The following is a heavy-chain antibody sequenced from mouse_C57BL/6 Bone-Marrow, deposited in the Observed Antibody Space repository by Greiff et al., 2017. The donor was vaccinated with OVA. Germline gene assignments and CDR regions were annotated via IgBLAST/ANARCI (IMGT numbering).Heavy chain of an antibody. CDR2: ISNLAYSI. D-gene: IGHD2-1*01. Sequence: EVQLQESGGGLVQPGGSLKLSCAASGFTFSDYGMAWVRQAPRKGPEWVAFISNLAYSIYYADTVTGRFTISRENAKNTLYLEMSSLRSEDTAMYYCARNYYRNRYYAMDYWGQGTSVTVSS. J-gene: IGHJ4*01. V-gene: IGHV5-15*01. CDR1: GFTFSDYG. CDR3: ARNYYRNRYYAMDY.